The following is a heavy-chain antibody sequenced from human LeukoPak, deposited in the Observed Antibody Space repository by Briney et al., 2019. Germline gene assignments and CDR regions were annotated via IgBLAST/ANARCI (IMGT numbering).Heavy chain of an antibody. D-gene: IGHD3-22*01. CDR1: GGSINTNANY. V-gene: IGHV4-39*01. Sequence: PSESLSLTCTVSGGSINTNANYWGWIRQPPGKGLEWIGSTHYSGSPYYINYRGSTFYTRSIKSRVTIPVATSKNQFPMKLISVIAADTAIYYCARNDSGGFDAFDIWGQGTMVTVSS. CDR3: ARNDSGGFDAFDI. J-gene: IGHJ3*02. CDR2: THYSGSPYYINYRGST.